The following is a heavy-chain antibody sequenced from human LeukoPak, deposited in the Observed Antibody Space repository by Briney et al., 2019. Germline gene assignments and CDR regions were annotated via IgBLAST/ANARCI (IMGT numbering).Heavy chain of an antibody. CDR3: ARLLYYYDSSIYQRYFDY. Sequence: GGSLRLSCAASGFTFNTYAMCWVRQAPRKGLEWVSAISGGGATSYYADSVEGRFTISRDNSQNTLYLQMNSLRPEDTAVYCCARLLYYYDSSIYQRYFDYWGQGTLVTVSS. V-gene: IGHV3-23*01. D-gene: IGHD3-22*01. CDR1: GFTFNTYA. CDR2: ISGGGATS. J-gene: IGHJ4*02.